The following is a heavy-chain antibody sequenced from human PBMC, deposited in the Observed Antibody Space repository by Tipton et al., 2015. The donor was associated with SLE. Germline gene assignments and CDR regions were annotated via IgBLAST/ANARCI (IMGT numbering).Heavy chain of an antibody. D-gene: IGHD1-26*01. J-gene: IGHJ4*02. CDR1: GDSVITGAHY. CDR3: ARGGGSYYDY. V-gene: IGHV4-31*03. Sequence: TLSLTCTVSGDSVITGAHYWSWIRHHPGKGLEWIGYIYYSGSTYYNPSLKSRLIISLDTSENQFSLSLSSVTAADTAVYYCARGGGSYYDYWGQGTLVTVSS. CDR2: IYYSGST.